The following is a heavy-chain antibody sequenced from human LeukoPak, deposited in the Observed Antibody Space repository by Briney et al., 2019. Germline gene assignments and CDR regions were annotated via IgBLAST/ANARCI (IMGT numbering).Heavy chain of an antibody. J-gene: IGHJ4*02. CDR1: GFTVSSNY. Sequence: GGSLRLSCAASGFTVSSNYMSWVRQAPGKGLEWVSTISSSGGSTYYTDSVKGRFNISRDNSKNTVYLQMNSLRAEDTAVYYCAKRVGTVAPVGLDYWGQGTLVTVSS. D-gene: IGHD4-23*01. CDR2: ISSSGGST. CDR3: AKRVGTVAPVGLDY. V-gene: IGHV3-23*01.